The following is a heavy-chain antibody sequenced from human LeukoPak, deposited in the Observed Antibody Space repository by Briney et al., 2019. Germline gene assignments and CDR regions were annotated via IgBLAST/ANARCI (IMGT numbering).Heavy chain of an antibody. CDR1: GYSFTSYW. CDR2: IDPSDSYT. V-gene: IGHV5-10-1*01. CDR3: ARISSDWSFDY. Sequence: GESLRISCKGSGYSFTSYWITWVRQMPGKGLEWMGKIDPSDSYTNYNPSFQGHITISADKSISTAFLQWSSLKASDTAMYYCARISSDWSFDYWGQGTLVTVSS. D-gene: IGHD6-19*01. J-gene: IGHJ4*02.